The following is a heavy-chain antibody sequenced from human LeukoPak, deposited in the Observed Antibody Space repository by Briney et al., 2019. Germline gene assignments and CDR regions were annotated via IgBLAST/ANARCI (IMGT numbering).Heavy chain of an antibody. J-gene: IGHJ5*02. CDR2: IYNSEYT. D-gene: IGHD1-26*01. CDR3: ARHAIYSGGYSYWFDP. CDR1: GGSISRYY. V-gene: IGHV4-59*08. Sequence: PSETLSLTCTVSGGSISRYYWSWLRQPPGKGLEGIAYIYNSEYTNYNPSLKSRASISVDTSKNLCSLRLSSVTAADTAVYYCARHAIYSGGYSYWFDPWGLGTLVTVSS.